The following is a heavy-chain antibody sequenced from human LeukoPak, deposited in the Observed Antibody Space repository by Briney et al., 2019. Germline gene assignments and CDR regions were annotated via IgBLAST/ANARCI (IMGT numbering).Heavy chain of an antibody. J-gene: IGHJ5*02. D-gene: IGHD6-13*01. CDR3: ARIRRIAAAGNREFDP. CDR1: GFTFSSYS. V-gene: IGHV3-21*01. Sequence: GGSLRLSCAASGFTFSSYSMNWVRQAPGKGLEWVSSISSSSSSYIYYADSVKGRFTISRDNAKNSLYLQMNSLRAEDTAVYYCARIRRIAAAGNREFDPWGQGTLVTVSS. CDR2: ISSSSSSYI.